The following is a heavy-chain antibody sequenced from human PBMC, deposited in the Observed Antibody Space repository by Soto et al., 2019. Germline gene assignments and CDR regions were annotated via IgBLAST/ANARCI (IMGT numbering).Heavy chain of an antibody. D-gene: IGHD2-8*01. V-gene: IGHV3-13*01. J-gene: IGHJ4*02. CDR3: ASTQGYCTNGVCHPVFNY. CDR1: GFTFSSYD. Sequence: EVQLVESGGGLVQPGGSLRLSCAASGFTFSSYDMHWVRQATGKGLEWVSAIGTAGDTYYPGSVKGRFTISRENAKNSLYLQMNSLRAEDTAVYYCASTQGYCTNGVCHPVFNYWGQGTLVTVSS. CDR2: IGTAGDT.